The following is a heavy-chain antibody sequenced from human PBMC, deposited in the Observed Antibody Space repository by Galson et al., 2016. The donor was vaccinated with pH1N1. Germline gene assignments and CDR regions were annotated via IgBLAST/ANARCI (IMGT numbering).Heavy chain of an antibody. CDR2: ISPMFRTT. D-gene: IGHD5-12*01. CDR1: GVTFSSYA. V-gene: IGHV1-69*13. Sequence: SVKVSCKAPGVTFSSYAINWVRQAPGRGLEWVGGISPMFRTTNHAPNFQGRLTITADESTTTDYMELKSLRSEYTSVYYCTRDRGYTSYRGVGVDYCGHGTLVTVSS. J-gene: IGHJ4*01. CDR3: TRDRGYTSYRGVGVDY.